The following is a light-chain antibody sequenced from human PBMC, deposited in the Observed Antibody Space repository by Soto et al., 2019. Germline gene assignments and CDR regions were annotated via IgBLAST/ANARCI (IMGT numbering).Light chain of an antibody. V-gene: IGKV1-5*03. J-gene: IGKJ4*01. Sequence: DIQMTQSPSTLSGSVGDRVTITCPASQTISSWLAWYQQKPGKAPKLLIYKASTLKSGVPSRFSGSGAGTEFTLTISSLQPDDFATYSGQQYNSYPLTFGGGTKVDIK. CDR1: QTISSW. CDR2: KAS. CDR3: QQYNSYPLT.